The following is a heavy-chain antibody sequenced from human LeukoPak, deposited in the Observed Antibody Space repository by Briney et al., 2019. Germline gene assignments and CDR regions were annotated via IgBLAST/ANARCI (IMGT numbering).Heavy chain of an antibody. CDR1: GGSISSYF. D-gene: IGHD4-17*01. CDR2: INHSGST. CDR3: ARGTMTTVTYYFDY. Sequence: SETLSLTCTVSGGSISSYFWSWIRQPAGRGLEWIGEINHSGSTNYNPSLKSRVTISVDTSKNQFSLKLSSVTAADTAVHYCARGTMTTVTYYFDYWGQGTLVTVSS. J-gene: IGHJ4*02. V-gene: IGHV4-34*01.